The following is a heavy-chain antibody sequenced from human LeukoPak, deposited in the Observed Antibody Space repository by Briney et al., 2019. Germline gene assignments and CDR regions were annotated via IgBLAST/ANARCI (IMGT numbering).Heavy chain of an antibody. CDR1: GYTFTSYG. V-gene: IGHV1-18*01. Sequence: ASVKVSCKAPGYTFTSYGISWVRQDPGQGLEWMGWISAYNGNTNYTQKLQGRVTMTTDTSTSTAYMELRSLRSDDTAVYYCARTGSLTHLNWFDPWGQGTLVTVSS. CDR3: ARTGSLTHLNWFDP. J-gene: IGHJ5*02. D-gene: IGHD1-26*01. CDR2: ISAYNGNT.